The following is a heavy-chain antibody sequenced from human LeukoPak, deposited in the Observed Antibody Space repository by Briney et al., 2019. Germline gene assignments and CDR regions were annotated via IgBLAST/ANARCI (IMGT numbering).Heavy chain of an antibody. CDR3: ASARGSNYGSLGD. J-gene: IGHJ4*02. CDR1: GFTFSIYA. Sequence: PGGSLRLSCAASGFTFSIYAMHWVRQAPGKGLEWVAVISYDGSNKYYADSVKGRFTISRDNSKNTLYLQMNSLRAEDTAVYYCASARGSNYGSLGDWGQGTLVTVSS. CDR2: ISYDGSNK. D-gene: IGHD5-18*01. V-gene: IGHV3-30-3*01.